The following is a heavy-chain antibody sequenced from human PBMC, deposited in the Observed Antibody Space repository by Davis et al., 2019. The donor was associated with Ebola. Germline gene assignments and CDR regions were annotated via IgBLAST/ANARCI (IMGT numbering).Heavy chain of an antibody. Sequence: MPSETLSLTCAVYGGSFSGYYWSWIRQPPGKGLEWIGEINHSGSTNYNPSLKSRVTISVDTSKNQFSLKLSSVTAADTAVYYCASRGYSSGWSFDYWGQGTLVTVSS. V-gene: IGHV4-34*01. CDR1: GGSFSGYY. D-gene: IGHD6-19*01. J-gene: IGHJ4*02. CDR3: ASRGYSSGWSFDY. CDR2: INHSGST.